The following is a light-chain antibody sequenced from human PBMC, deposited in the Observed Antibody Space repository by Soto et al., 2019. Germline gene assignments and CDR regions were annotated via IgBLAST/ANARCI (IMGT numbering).Light chain of an antibody. Sequence: QSALTQPASVSGSPGQSITISCTGTSSDVGSYNLVSWYQQHPGKAPKLIIYEVNKRPSGVSNRFSGSKSGNTASLTSSGLQAEDEADYSCCSYAGSSTYVVFGGGTKLTVL. V-gene: IGLV2-23*02. J-gene: IGLJ2*01. CDR3: CSYAGSSTYVV. CDR1: SSDVGSYNL. CDR2: EVN.